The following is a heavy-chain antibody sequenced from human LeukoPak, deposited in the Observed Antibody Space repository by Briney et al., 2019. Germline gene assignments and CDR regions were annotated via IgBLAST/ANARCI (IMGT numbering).Heavy chain of an antibody. J-gene: IGHJ4*02. V-gene: IGHV1-69*05. CDR2: IIPIFGTA. Sequence: SVKVSCKASGGTFSSYAISWVRQAPGQGLEWMGRIIPIFGTANYAQKFQGRVTITTDESTSTAYMELNSLRSEDTAVYYCATDYDSSGYYYAGYFDYWGQGTLVTVSS. CDR1: GGTFSSYA. CDR3: ATDYDSSGYYYAGYFDY. D-gene: IGHD3-22*01.